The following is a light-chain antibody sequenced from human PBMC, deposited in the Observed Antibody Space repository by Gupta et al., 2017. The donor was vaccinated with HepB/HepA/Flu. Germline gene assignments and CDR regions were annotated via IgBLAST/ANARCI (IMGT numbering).Light chain of an antibody. CDR2: CAS. Sequence: DIVLTKSPGTLSLSPGERATLACRASQSLSSSYFAWYQQKRGQAPRLLIFCASSRASGIPARFSGSGSGTHFTLTISRVEPEDFAVYYCQQNGGSPPCSFGQGTRLE. CDR1: QSLSSSY. CDR3: QQNGGSPPCS. J-gene: IGKJ2*04. V-gene: IGKV3-20*01.